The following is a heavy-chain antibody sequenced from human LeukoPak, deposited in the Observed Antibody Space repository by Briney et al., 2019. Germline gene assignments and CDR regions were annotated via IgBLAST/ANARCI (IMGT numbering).Heavy chain of an antibody. CDR1: GGSVSSGSYY. CDR2: IYYSGST. D-gene: IGHD5-18*01. CDR3: ARVKQLWSKPYYYYYGMDV. V-gene: IGHV4-61*01. Sequence: SETLSLTCTVSGGSVSSGSYYWSWIRQPPGKGLEWIGYIYYSGSTNYNPSLKSRVTISVDTSKNQFSLKLSSVTAADTAVYYCARVKQLWSKPYYYYYGMDVWGQGTTVTVSS. J-gene: IGHJ6*02.